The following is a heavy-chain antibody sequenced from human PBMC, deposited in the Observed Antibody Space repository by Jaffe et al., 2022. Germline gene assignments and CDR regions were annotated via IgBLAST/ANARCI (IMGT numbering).Heavy chain of an antibody. J-gene: IGHJ2*01. Sequence: EVQLVESGGGLVQPGGSLRLSCAASGFTFSSYEMNWVRQAPGKGLEWVSYISSSGSTIYYADSVKGRFTISRDNAKNSLYLQMNSLRAEDTAVYYCARKICGGDCYYWYFDLWGRGTLVTVSS. CDR2: ISSSGSTI. CDR1: GFTFSSYE. V-gene: IGHV3-48*03. D-gene: IGHD2-21*02. CDR3: ARKICGGDCYYWYFDL.